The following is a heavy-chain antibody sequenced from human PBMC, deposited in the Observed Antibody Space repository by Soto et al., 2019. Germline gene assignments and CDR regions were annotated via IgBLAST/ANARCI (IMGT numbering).Heavy chain of an antibody. CDR1: GYTFTGYY. D-gene: IGHD6-19*01. CDR3: ALGDSSGWFVDY. V-gene: IGHV1-2*04. CDR2: INPNSGGT. J-gene: IGHJ4*02. Sequence: SVKVSCKASGYTFTGYYMHWVRQAPGQGLEWMGWINPNSGGTNYAQKFQGWVTMTRDTSISTAYMELSRLRSDDTAVYYCALGDSSGWFVDYWGQGTLVTVSS.